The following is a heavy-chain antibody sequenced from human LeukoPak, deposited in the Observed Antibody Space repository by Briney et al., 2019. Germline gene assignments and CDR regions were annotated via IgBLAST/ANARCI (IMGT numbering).Heavy chain of an antibody. Sequence: GRSLRLSCAASGFTFSSYGMHWVRQAPGKGLEWVAVISYDGSNKYYADSVKGRFTISRDNSKNTLYLQMNSLRAEDTAVYYCAKDYYGSGSYDFDYWGQGTLVTVSS. V-gene: IGHV3-30*18. CDR3: AKDYYGSGSYDFDY. CDR2: ISYDGSNK. J-gene: IGHJ4*02. CDR1: GFTFSSYG. D-gene: IGHD3-10*01.